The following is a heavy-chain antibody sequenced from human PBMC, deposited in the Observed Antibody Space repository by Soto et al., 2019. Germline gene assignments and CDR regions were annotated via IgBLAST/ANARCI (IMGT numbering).Heavy chain of an antibody. CDR2: ISYDGSNK. V-gene: IGHV3-30*18. J-gene: IGHJ5*02. D-gene: IGHD5-18*01. CDR1: VFTFISYG. CDR3: AKGGYSYGNWFDP. Sequence: GWSLRLSCASSVFTFISYGMHWVRQAPGKGLEWVAVISYDGSNKYYADSVKGRFTISRDNSKNTLYLQMNSLRAEDTAVYYCAKGGYSYGNWFDPWGQGTLVTVSS.